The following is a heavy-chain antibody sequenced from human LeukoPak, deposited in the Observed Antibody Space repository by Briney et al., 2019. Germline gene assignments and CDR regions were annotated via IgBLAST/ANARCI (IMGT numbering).Heavy chain of an antibody. CDR2: IYYSRTT. CDR3: AREVLRGDELVGWFDP. CDR1: GGSISSGDYY. V-gene: IGHV4-30-4*01. J-gene: IGHJ5*02. D-gene: IGHD3-10*01. Sequence: PSETLSLTCTVSGGSISSGDYYWSWIRQPPGKGLEWIGYIYYSRTTYYNPSLESRVTISLDTSKNLFSLKLSSVTAADTAVYYCAREVLRGDELVGWFDPWGRGTLVTVSS.